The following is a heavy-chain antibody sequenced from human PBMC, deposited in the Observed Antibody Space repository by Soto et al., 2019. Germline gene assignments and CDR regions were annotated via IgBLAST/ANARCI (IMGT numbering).Heavy chain of an antibody. CDR1: GGSISGGVHS. CDR3: AREIMPLTNDWYFDL. Sequence: QVQLQESGPGLVKPSETLSLTCTVSGGSISGGVHSWSWIRQPPGKGLEWIGPIFDSGSTYYNPSLMSRLTISVDTSKNQFSLRLSSVTAADTAVYYCAREIMPLTNDWYFDLWGRGTLVTVSS. V-gene: IGHV4-30-4*01. D-gene: IGHD4-17*01. J-gene: IGHJ2*01. CDR2: IFDSGST.